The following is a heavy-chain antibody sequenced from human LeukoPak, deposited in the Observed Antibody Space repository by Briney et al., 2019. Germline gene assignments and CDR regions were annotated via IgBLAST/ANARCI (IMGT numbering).Heavy chain of an antibody. D-gene: IGHD6-19*01. CDR3: ARDPGYSSGWYPPEGI. V-gene: IGHV1-2*02. CDR1: GYTFTGYY. CDR2: INPNSGGT. Sequence: VASVTVSCKASGYTFTGYYMHWVRQAPGLGLEWMGWINPNSGGTNYAQKFQGRVTMTRDTSISTAYMELSRLRSDDTAVYYCARDPGYSSGWYPPEGIWGQGTMVTVSS. J-gene: IGHJ3*02.